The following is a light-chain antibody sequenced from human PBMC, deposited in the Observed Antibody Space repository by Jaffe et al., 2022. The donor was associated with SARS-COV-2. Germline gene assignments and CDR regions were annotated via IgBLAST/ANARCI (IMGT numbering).Light chain of an antibody. CDR3: SSYTGTSSPWI. CDR1: SRDVGRYNY. Sequence: QSALTQPASVSGSPGQSITISCTGTSRDVGRYNYVSWYQQHPGKAPKLIIYDVSNRPSGVSSRFSGSKSGNAASLTISGLQPEDEADYYCSSYTGTSSPWIFGGGTKLTVL. J-gene: IGLJ2*01. V-gene: IGLV2-14*03. CDR2: DVS.